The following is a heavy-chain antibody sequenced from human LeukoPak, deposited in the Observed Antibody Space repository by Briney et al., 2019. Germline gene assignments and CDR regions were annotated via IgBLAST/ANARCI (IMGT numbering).Heavy chain of an antibody. J-gene: IGHJ4*02. V-gene: IGHV3-48*01. CDR1: GFTFSIYN. CDR2: ISSSGSTI. D-gene: IGHD4-17*01. Sequence: PGGSLRLSCAASGFTFSIYNMNWVRQAPGKGLEWLSYISSSGSTIYYADSVKGRFTVSRESAKNSLYLQMNNLRADDTAVYFCARSYGASDYWGQGTLVTVSS. CDR3: ARSYGASDY.